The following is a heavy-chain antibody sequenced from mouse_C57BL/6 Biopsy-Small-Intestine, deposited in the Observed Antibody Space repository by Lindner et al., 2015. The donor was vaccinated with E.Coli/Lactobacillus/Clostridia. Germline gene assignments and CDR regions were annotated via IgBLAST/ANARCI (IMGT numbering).Heavy chain of an antibody. V-gene: IGHV2-9*01. CDR1: GFSLTSYG. Sequence: VQLQESGPVLVAPSQSLSITCTVSGFSLTSYGVHWVRQPPGKGLEWLGVIWATGNTNYYSALMSILSISKDNSKSQVFLKVNSLQTEDTAMYYCVKHGVGNYVGMDYWGQGTSVTVSS. D-gene: IGHD2-1*01. CDR3: VKHGVGNYVGMDY. J-gene: IGHJ4*01. CDR2: IWATGNT.